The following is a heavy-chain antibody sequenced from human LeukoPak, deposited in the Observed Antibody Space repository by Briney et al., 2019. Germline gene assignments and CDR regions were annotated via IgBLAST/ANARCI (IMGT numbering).Heavy chain of an antibody. CDR1: GVSFSGYY. CDR2: INHSGST. V-gene: IGHV4-34*01. Sequence: PSETLSLTCAVYGVSFSGYYWSWIRQPPGKGLEWIGEINHSGSTNYNPSLKSRVTISVDTSKNQFSLKLSSVTAADTAVYYCARKNRHSSSWYLGAYYFDYWGQGTLVTVSS. CDR3: ARKNRHSSSWYLGAYYFDY. J-gene: IGHJ4*02. D-gene: IGHD6-13*01.